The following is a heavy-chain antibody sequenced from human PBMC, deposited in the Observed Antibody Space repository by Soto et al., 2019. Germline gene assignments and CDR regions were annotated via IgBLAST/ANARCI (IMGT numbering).Heavy chain of an antibody. D-gene: IGHD3-10*01. V-gene: IGHV1-69*06. CDR1: GGTFSDFG. Sequence: QVQLVQSGAEVKKPGSSVKVSCKASGGTFSDFGINWVRQAPGQGLEWMGGNIPIFGTANYAQKFQGRVTITADKPSSTAYMELRSLRYEDTAVFYCASPIGRSALYFDSWGQGTLVTVSS. J-gene: IGHJ4*02. CDR3: ASPIGRSALYFDS. CDR2: NIPIFGTA.